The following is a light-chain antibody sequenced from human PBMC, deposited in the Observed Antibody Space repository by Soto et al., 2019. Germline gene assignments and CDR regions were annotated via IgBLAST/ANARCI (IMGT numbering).Light chain of an antibody. CDR1: QSVSSN. CDR2: GAS. Sequence: EIVMTQSPATLSVSPGERATLSCKASQSVSSNLAWYQQKPSQAPRLLIYGASTRAIGIPARFSGSRSGTEFTLTISSLQSEDFAVYYCQQYDNWPRTFGQGTKVEIK. V-gene: IGKV3-15*01. CDR3: QQYDNWPRT. J-gene: IGKJ1*01.